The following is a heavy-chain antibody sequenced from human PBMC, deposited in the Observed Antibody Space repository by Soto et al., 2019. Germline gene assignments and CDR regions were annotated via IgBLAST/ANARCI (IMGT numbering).Heavy chain of an antibody. CDR3: ARGLGGARTYFDY. CDR2: INAGNGNT. V-gene: IGHV1-3*01. J-gene: IGHJ4*02. CDR1: GYTFTSYA. D-gene: IGHD3-10*01. Sequence: ASVKVSCKASGYTFTSYAMHWVRQAPGQRLEWMGWINAGNGNTKYLQKFQGRVTITRDTSASTAYMELSSLRSEDTAVYYCARGLGGARTYFDYWGQGTLVTVSS.